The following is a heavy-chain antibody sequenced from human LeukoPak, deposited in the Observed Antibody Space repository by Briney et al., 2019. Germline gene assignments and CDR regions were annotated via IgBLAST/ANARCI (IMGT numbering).Heavy chain of an antibody. J-gene: IGHJ4*02. Sequence: SQTLSLTCAISGDSVSSNSAAWNWSRQSPSRGLEWLGRTYYRSKWFSYYAASVRSRITINPDTSKNQFSLQLKSVTPEDTAVYYCARMVGLVSDYWGQGTRVTVSS. D-gene: IGHD3-10*01. CDR3: ARMVGLVSDY. CDR2: TYYRSKWFS. CDR1: GDSVSSNSAA. V-gene: IGHV6-1*01.